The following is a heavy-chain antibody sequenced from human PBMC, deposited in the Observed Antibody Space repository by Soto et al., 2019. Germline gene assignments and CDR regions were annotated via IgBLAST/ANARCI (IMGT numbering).Heavy chain of an antibody. J-gene: IGHJ6*02. V-gene: IGHV4-34*01. CDR1: GGSFSAYY. Sequence: SETLSLTCAVYGGSFSAYYWSWIRQPPGKGLEWIGEIDHSGSTNYNPSLESRVTISVDTSKNQFSLNVSSATAADTAVYHCARTDRAIFYGMDVWGQGTTVTAP. CDR3: ARTDRAIFYGMDV. D-gene: IGHD3-22*01. CDR2: IDHSGST.